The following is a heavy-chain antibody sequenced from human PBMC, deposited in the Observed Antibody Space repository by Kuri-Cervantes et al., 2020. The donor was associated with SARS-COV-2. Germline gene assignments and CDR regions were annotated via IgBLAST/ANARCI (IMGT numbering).Heavy chain of an antibody. J-gene: IGHJ4*02. CDR1: GYTFTGYY. D-gene: IGHD1-26*01. Sequence: ASVKVSCKASGYTFTGYYMHWVRQAPGQGLEWMGRINPNSGGTNYAQKFQGRVTMTRDTSISTAYMELSRLRSDDTAVYYRARKTRGTFHLDYWGPGTPVTVSS. V-gene: IGHV1-2*06. CDR2: INPNSGGT. CDR3: ARKTRGTFHLDY.